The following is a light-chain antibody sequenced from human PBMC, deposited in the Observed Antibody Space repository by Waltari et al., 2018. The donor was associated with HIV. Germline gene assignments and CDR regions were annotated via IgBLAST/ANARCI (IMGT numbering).Light chain of an antibody. J-gene: IGLJ2*01. CDR1: SSDIGYFNC. V-gene: IGLV2-8*01. CDR3: AAYAGNNIVI. CDR2: DVN. Sequence: QSALTQPPSASGSPGQSVTVSCTGTSSDIGYFNCVSWYQQHPGKAPKLLIYDVNKRPSGVPDRFSASKSGATASLTVSGLLAEDEADYYCAAYAGNNIVIFGGGTKVTV.